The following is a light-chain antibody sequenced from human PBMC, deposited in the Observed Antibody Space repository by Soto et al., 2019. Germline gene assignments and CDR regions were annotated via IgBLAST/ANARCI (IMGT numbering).Light chain of an antibody. Sequence: DIQMTQSPSTLSASIGDRVNITCRANQSISVWLACYQQKPGKAPKVLIYKASRLESGVPSRFSGSGFGTDFTLTISRLEPEDFAVYYCQQYGSSVGGTFGGGTKVDI. J-gene: IGKJ4*01. CDR2: KAS. CDR3: QQYGSSVGGT. CDR1: QSISVW. V-gene: IGKV1-5*03.